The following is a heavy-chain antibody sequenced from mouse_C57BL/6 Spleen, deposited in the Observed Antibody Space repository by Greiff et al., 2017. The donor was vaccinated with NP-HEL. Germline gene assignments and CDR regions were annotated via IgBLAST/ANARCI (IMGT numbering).Heavy chain of an antibody. CDR2: IFPGDGDN. J-gene: IGHJ4*01. Sequence: QVQLQQSGAELVKPGASVQISCKASGYSFSSYSLTWVKQRPGKGLAWLGQIFPGDGDNNYNGKFKGKATLTADKSSSTAYMQLSSLTSEDSAVYFCAREGEDPYAMDYWGQGTSVTVSS. CDR3: AREGEDPYAMDY. CDR1: GYSFSSYS. V-gene: IGHV1-80*01.